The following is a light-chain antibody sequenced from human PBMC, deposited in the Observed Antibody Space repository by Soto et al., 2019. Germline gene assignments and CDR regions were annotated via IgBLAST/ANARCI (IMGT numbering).Light chain of an antibody. V-gene: IGKV4-1*01. CDR3: QQYYSTPLT. J-gene: IGKJ4*01. CDR1: QSVLYSSNNKNY. Sequence: DIVMTQSPDSLAVSLGERATINCKSSQSVLYSSNNKNYLALYQQKPGQPPKLLIYWASTRESGVPDRFSGSGSVTDFTLSISSLQAEDVAVYSCQQYYSTPLTFGGGTKVEIK. CDR2: WAS.